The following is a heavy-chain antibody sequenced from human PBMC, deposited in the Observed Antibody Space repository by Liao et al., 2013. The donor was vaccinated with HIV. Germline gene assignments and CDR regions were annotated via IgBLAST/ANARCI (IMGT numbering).Heavy chain of an antibody. CDR2: SYYTGIT. D-gene: IGHD3-3*01. Sequence: QLRLQESGPGLVKPSETLSLTCAVYAGSISRSSYYWGWIRQSPGRGWNGLGFSYYTGITNYNPSLKSRVTISVDTSKNQFSLKLSSVTAADTAVYYCARGRSGYYYWFDPWGQGTLVTVSS. CDR3: ARGRSGYYYWFDP. V-gene: IGHV4-39*07. CDR1: AGSISRSSYY. J-gene: IGHJ5*02.